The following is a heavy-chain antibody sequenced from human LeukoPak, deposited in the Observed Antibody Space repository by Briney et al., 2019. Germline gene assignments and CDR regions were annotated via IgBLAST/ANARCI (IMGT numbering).Heavy chain of an antibody. D-gene: IGHD3-10*01. CDR2: ICYSGST. Sequence: PSETLSLTCTVSGGSISSYYWSWIRQPPGKGLEWIGYICYSGSTNYNPSLKSRVTISVDTSKNQFSLKLSSVTAADTAVYSCARMVRGRGYYYYYMDVWGKGTTVTVSS. CDR3: ARMVRGRGYYYYYMDV. J-gene: IGHJ6*03. V-gene: IGHV4-59*08. CDR1: GGSISSYY.